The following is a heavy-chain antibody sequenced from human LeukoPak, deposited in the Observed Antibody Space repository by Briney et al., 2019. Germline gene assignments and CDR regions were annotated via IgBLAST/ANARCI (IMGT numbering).Heavy chain of an antibody. D-gene: IGHD2-2*01. CDR3: AGDRVMVDLGYCSGTSCPPPDWFDP. Sequence: GASVKVSCKASGYTFTSYGISWVRQAPGQGLEWMGWISAYNGNTNYAQNLQGRVTMTKAKSTSTAYMELRSLRSDDPAVYYCAGDRVMVDLGYCSGTSCPPPDWFDPWGQGTLVTVSS. J-gene: IGHJ5*02. CDR1: GYTFTSYG. CDR2: ISAYNGNT. V-gene: IGHV1-18*01.